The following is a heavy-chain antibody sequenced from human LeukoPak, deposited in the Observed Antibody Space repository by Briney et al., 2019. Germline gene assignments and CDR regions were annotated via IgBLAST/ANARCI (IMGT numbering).Heavy chain of an antibody. CDR2: ISTSSYT. D-gene: IGHD2-2*01. CDR1: GFTFSDCY. J-gene: IGHJ5*02. CDR3: ARAFRYCSSTSCYLDP. V-gene: IGHV3-11*06. Sequence: GGSLRLSCAASGFTFSDCYMSWIRQAPGKGLEWVSYISTSSYTNYADSVKGRFTISRDNAKNSLYLQMNSLRAEDTAVYYCARAFRYCSSTSCYLDPWGQGTLVTVSS.